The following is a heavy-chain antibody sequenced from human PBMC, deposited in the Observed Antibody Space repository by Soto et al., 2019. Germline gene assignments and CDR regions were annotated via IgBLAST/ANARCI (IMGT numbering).Heavy chain of an antibody. CDR2: ISYDGSNK. J-gene: IGHJ5*02. Sequence: GGSLRLSCAASGFTFSSYAMHWVRQAPGKGLEWVAVISYDGSNKYYADSVKGRFTISRDNSKNTLYLQMNSLRAEDTAVYYCARDALTYYYDSSGTHHGGWFDPWGQGTLVTVSS. CDR3: ARDALTYYYDSSGTHHGGWFDP. V-gene: IGHV3-30-3*01. D-gene: IGHD3-22*01. CDR1: GFTFSSYA.